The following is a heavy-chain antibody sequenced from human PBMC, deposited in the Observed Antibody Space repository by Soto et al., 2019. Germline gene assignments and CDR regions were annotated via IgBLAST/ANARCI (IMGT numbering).Heavy chain of an antibody. V-gene: IGHV3-23*01. CDR2: ISGSDGKT. CDR3: ARWSFLDY. D-gene: IGHD1-26*01. J-gene: IGHJ4*02. CDR1: GFYFNSYA. Sequence: GGSLRLSCEASGFYFNSYAMSWVRQAPGKGLEWVSHISGSDGKTYYADSVKGRFSISRDTSKTTLYLEMTSLRVEDTAVYYCARWSFLDYWGQGTRVTVSS.